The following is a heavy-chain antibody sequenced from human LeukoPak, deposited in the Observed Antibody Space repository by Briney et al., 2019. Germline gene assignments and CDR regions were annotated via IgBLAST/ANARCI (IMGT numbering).Heavy chain of an antibody. D-gene: IGHD1-1*01. Sequence: PGGSLRLSCAASGFTFSNYAMTWVRETPGKGLEWVSVITASGDRAYYLESVKGRFTISRDNSKNTLYLQMNSLRAEDTAIYSCANNWNCDYWGQGTLVTVSS. CDR3: ANNWNCDY. CDR1: GFTFSNYA. CDR2: ITASGDRA. J-gene: IGHJ4*02. V-gene: IGHV3-23*01.